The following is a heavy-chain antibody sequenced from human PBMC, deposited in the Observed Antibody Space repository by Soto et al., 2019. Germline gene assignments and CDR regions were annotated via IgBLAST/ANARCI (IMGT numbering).Heavy chain of an antibody. V-gene: IGHV4-38-2*01. D-gene: IGHD3-22*01. CDR2: IYHSGST. J-gene: IGHJ3*02. CDR1: GYSISSGYY. Sequence: LSLTCAVSGYSISSGYYWGWIRQPPGKGLGWIGSIYHSGSTYYNPSLKSRVTISVDTSKNQFSLKLSSVTAADTAVYYCARGVPYYYDSSSCAFDIWGQGTMVTVSS. CDR3: ARGVPYYYDSSSCAFDI.